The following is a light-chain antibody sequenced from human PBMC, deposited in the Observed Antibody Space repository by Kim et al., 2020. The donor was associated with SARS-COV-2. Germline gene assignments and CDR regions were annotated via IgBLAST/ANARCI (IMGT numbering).Light chain of an antibody. CDR2: DAS. CDR1: QSISSW. J-gene: IGKJ2*01. Sequence: SASVGDRFTITCRASQSISSWLAWYQQKPGKAPKLLIYDASSLESGVPSRFSGSGSGTEFTLTISSLQPDDFATYYCQQYNSYSYTFGQGTKLEI. CDR3: QQYNSYSYT. V-gene: IGKV1-5*01.